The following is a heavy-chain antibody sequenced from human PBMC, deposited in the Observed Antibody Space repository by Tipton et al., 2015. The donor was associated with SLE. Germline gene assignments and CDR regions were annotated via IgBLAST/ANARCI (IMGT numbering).Heavy chain of an antibody. CDR1: GGSFSGYY. CDR2: IYTSGST. Sequence: TLSLTCTVYGGSFSGYYWSWIRQPAGKGLEWIGRIYTSGSTNYNPSPKSRVTMSVDTSKNQFSLKLRSVTAADTAVYYCARVDGYYRGDYFDYWGQGTLVTVSS. V-gene: IGHV4-4*07. D-gene: IGHD5-24*01. J-gene: IGHJ4*02. CDR3: ARVDGYYRGDYFDY.